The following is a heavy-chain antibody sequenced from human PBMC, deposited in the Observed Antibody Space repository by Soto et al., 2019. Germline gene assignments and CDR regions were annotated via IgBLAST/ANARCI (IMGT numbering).Heavy chain of an antibody. CDR1: GFSLSTSGVG. CDR2: IYWNDDK. Sequence: SGPTLVNPTQTLTLTCTFSGFSLSTSGVGVGWIRQPPGKALEWLALIYWNDDKRYSPSLKSRLTITKDTSKNQVVLTMTNMDPVDTXTYYCARSGDYDVLFDYWGQGTLVTVSS. J-gene: IGHJ4*02. V-gene: IGHV2-5*01. CDR3: ARSGDYDVLFDY. D-gene: IGHD4-17*01.